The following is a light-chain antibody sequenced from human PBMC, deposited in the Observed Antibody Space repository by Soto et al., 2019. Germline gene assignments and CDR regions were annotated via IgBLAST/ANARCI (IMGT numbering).Light chain of an antibody. CDR3: EKIGT. CDR2: DAS. V-gene: IGKV3-11*01. CDR1: QSVSNH. Sequence: EIVLTQSPATLSLSPGERATLSCRASQSVSNHLGWYQQKPGQAPRLLIYDASNRATAIRARFSGRGSGKDYTRNSSRLAHGYFAVFSREKIGTFGQGTRLEIK. J-gene: IGKJ5*01.